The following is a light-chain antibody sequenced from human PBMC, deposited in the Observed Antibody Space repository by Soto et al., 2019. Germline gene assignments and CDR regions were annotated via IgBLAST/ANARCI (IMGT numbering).Light chain of an antibody. CDR3: GSYVTGNSYV. V-gene: IGLV2-14*01. J-gene: IGLJ1*01. CDR1: SSDIGGYNY. CDR2: DVS. Sequence: QSVLTQPASVSGSPGQSITISCTGSSSDIGGYNYVSWYQQHPGKAPKLMIHDVSNRPSGISNRFSGSKSGNTASLTISGLRAEDEADYYCGSYVTGNSYVFATGTKVTVL.